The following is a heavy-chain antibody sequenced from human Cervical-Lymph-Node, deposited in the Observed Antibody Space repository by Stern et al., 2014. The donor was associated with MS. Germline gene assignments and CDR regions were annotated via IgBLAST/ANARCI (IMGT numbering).Heavy chain of an antibody. Sequence: QVQLVESGGGVVQPGRPLRLSCAASGFTFSTFCMHWVRQAPGKGLEGVAFLSYDGSDKSYADSVKGRFTLSRDNSNNTLYLHMNSLRPEDTAVYYCAKDRQWLTFFFDYWGQGSLVTVSS. J-gene: IGHJ4*02. CDR2: LSYDGSDK. D-gene: IGHD3-22*01. CDR3: AKDRQWLTFFFDY. CDR1: GFTFSTFC. V-gene: IGHV3-30*18.